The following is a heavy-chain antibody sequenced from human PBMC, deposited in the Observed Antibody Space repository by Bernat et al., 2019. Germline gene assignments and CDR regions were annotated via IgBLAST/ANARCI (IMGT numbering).Heavy chain of an antibody. Sequence: QVQLVQSGAEVKKPGASVKVSCKASGYTFTSYAMHWVRQAPGQRLEWMGWINAGNGNTKYSQKFQGRVTITRDTSASTAYMELSSLRSEDTAVYYCAAITRRHDAFDIWGQGTMVTVSS. CDR3: AAITRRHDAFDI. D-gene: IGHD3-16*01. CDR2: INAGNGNT. J-gene: IGHJ3*02. V-gene: IGHV1-3*01. CDR1: GYTFTSYA.